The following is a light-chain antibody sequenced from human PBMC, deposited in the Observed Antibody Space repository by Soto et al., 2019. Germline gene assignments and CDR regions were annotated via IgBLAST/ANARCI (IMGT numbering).Light chain of an antibody. CDR2: VGTGGIVG. V-gene: IGLV9-49*03. CDR3: GTDHGSGSNFFVV. CDR1: SAYSNYK. J-gene: IGLJ2*01. Sequence: QPVLTQPPSASASLGASVTLTCTLSSAYSNYKVDWYQQRPGKGPRFVMRVGTGGIVGSKGDGIPDRFSVLGSGLNRYLTIKNIQEEDESDYHCGTDHGSGSNFFVVFGGGTKLTVL.